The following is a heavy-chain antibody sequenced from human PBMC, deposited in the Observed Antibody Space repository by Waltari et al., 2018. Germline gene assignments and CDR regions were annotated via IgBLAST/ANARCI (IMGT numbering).Heavy chain of an antibody. J-gene: IGHJ6*02. Sequence: QVQLVASWGGVVRPRSSLRLSCAASDFIFSSYAMHWVRQAPGKGLEWVAVISYNERNIYYEDSVKGRFAISRDNSKKMLYLQMNSLRVEDTAVYYCARDYCDRTNCHGMDVWGQGTTVTVSS. CDR2: ISYNERNI. CDR3: ARDYCDRTNCHGMDV. CDR1: DFIFSSYA. D-gene: IGHD3-22*01. V-gene: IGHV3-30*09.